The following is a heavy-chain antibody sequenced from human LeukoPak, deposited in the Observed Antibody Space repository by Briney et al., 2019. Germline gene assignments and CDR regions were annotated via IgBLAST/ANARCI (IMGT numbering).Heavy chain of an antibody. CDR1: GFTFSSYG. CDR3: AKDRASLLWFGELSFDY. CDR2: ISYDGSNK. D-gene: IGHD3-10*01. V-gene: IGHV3-30*18. Sequence: GGSLRLSCAASGFTFSSYGMHWVRQAPGKGLEWVAVISYDGSNKYYADSVKGRFTISRDNSKNTLYLQMNSLRAEDTAVYYCAKDRASLLWFGELSFDYWGQGTLVTVSS. J-gene: IGHJ4*02.